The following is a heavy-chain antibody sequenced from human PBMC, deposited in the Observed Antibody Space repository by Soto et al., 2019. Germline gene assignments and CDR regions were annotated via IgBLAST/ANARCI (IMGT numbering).Heavy chain of an antibody. CDR3: ARARKVIVRGVIDY. CDR2: IYYSGST. CDR1: GGSISSGGYY. J-gene: IGHJ4*02. Sequence: QVQLQESGPGLVKPSQTLSLTCTVSGGSISSGGYYWSWIRQHPGKGLEWIGYIYYSGSTYYNPSLKSRVTISVDTSKNQFSLKLSSVTAADTAVYYCARARKVIVRGVIDYWGQGTLVTVSS. D-gene: IGHD3-10*01. V-gene: IGHV4-31*03.